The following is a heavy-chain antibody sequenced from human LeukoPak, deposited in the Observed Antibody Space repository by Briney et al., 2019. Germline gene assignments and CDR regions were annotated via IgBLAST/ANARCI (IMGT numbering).Heavy chain of an antibody. V-gene: IGHV4-4*07. CDR2: TYTSGST. D-gene: IGHD2-15*01. CDR3: ARGGCSGGSCYSSIEYYYYYMDV. Sequence: SETLSLTCTVSGGSISSYYWSWIRQPAGKGLEWIGRTYTSGSTNYNPSLRSRVTMSVDTSKNQFSLKLSSVTAADTAVYYCARGGCSGGSCYSSIEYYYYYMDVWGKGTTVTVSS. J-gene: IGHJ6*03. CDR1: GGSISSYY.